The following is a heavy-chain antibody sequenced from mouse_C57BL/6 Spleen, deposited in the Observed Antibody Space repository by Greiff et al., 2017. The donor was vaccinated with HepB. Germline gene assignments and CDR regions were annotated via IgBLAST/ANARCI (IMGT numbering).Heavy chain of an antibody. V-gene: IGHV1-7*01. D-gene: IGHD1-1*01. CDR3: ARDTTVVATDFDV. J-gene: IGHJ1*03. Sequence: QVQLQQSGAELAKPGASVKLSCKASGYTFTRYWMHWVKQRPGQGLEWIGYSNPSSGYTKYNQKFKDKATLTADKSSSTAYMQLSSLTYEDSAVYYCARDTTVVATDFDVWGTGTTVTVSS. CDR1: GYTFTRYW. CDR2: SNPSSGYT.